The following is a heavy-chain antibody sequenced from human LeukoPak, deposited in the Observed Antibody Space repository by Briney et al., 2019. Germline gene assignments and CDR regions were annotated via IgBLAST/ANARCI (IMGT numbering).Heavy chain of an antibody. J-gene: IGHJ5*02. Sequence: SETLSLTCTVSGVSINNYYWSWIRQPPGKGLEWIGDVYNSGSANYNPSLKSRVTISVDTSKNQFSLKLSSVTAADTAVYYCARGVSTVEGWFDPWGQGTLVTVSS. CDR2: VYNSGSA. D-gene: IGHD4-23*01. CDR3: ARGVSTVEGWFDP. CDR1: GVSINNYY. V-gene: IGHV4-59*01.